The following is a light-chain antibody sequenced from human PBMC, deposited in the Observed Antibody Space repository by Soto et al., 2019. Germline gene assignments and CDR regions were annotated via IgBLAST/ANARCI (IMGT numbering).Light chain of an antibody. Sequence: QSVLTQPPSVSGAPGHRVTISCTGRSSNIGAGFDVYWYQHLPGTAPKLLIYDNTNRPSGVPDRFSGSKSGTSASLAITGLQAEDEADYYCQSYDSSLSAVVFGGVTKLTVL. CDR3: QSYDSSLSAVV. J-gene: IGLJ2*01. CDR2: DNT. V-gene: IGLV1-40*01. CDR1: SSNIGAGFD.